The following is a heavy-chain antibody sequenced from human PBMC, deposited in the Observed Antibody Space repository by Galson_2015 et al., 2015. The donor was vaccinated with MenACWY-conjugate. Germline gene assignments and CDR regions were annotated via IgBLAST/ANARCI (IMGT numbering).Heavy chain of an antibody. J-gene: IGHJ4*02. Sequence: SLRLSCAASGFTFSNFWMSWVRQAPGKELEWVASIKQDGSEKYLVHSVKVRFTISRANAENSLFLQMNSLRAEDTAVYYCARERWVRGVFFDQWGQGTLVTVSS. D-gene: IGHD3-10*01. CDR2: IKQDGSEK. V-gene: IGHV3-7*01. CDR3: ARERWVRGVFFDQ. CDR1: GFTFSNFW.